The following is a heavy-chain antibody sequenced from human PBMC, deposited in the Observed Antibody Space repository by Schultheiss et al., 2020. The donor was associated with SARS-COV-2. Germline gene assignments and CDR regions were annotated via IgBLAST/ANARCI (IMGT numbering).Heavy chain of an antibody. CDR3: VIGPSYYFDY. J-gene: IGHJ4*02. CDR1: GFTFSSYA. Sequence: GGSLRLSCSASGFTFSSYAMHWVRQAPGKGLEYVSAISSNGGSTYYADTVKGRVTISRDNSKNTLYLQMSSLRAEDTAVYYCVIGPSYYFDYWGQGTLVTVSS. V-gene: IGHV3-64D*09. CDR2: ISSNGGST.